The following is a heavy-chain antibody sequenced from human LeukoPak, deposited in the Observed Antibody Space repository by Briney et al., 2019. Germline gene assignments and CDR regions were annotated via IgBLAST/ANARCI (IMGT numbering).Heavy chain of an antibody. CDR3: ARGIAAAGKGAFDI. CDR1: GFTFRNYN. CDR2: INSSSGYI. D-gene: IGHD6-13*01. J-gene: IGHJ3*02. V-gene: IGHV3-21*01. Sequence: GGSTRLCCAASGFTFRNYNMNWVRQAPGKGLEWVSSINSSSGYIYYADSVKGRFTISRDNAKNSLYLQMNSLRAEDTAVYYCARGIAAAGKGAFDIWGQGTMVTVSS.